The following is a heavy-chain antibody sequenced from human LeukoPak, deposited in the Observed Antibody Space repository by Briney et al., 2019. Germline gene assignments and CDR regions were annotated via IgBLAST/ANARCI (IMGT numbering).Heavy chain of an antibody. D-gene: IGHD6-19*01. V-gene: IGHV4-39*07. CDR3: ARGLAVAGTPLGYYYYGMDV. J-gene: IGHJ6*02. CDR2: INHSGST. CDR1: GGSISSGGYY. Sequence: ETLSLTCTVSGGSISSGGYYWSWIRQPPGKGLEWIGEINHSGSTNYNPSLKSRVTISVDTSKNQFSLKLSSVTAADTAAYYCARGLAVAGTPLGYYYYGMDVWGQGTTVTVSS.